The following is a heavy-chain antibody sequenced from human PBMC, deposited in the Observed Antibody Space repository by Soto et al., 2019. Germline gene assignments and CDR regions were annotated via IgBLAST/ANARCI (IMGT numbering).Heavy chain of an antibody. J-gene: IGHJ4*02. V-gene: IGHV4-34*01. D-gene: IGHD4-4*01. Sequence: SETLSLTCAVYCGSFSGYYWSWIRQPPGKGLEWIGEINHIGSTSYNPSLKSRVTISVDSSKNQFSLEVRSVTAADTAVYYCARVGPHTVTTFYDYWGQGVAVTVSS. CDR2: INHIGST. CDR1: CGSFSGYY. CDR3: ARVGPHTVTTFYDY.